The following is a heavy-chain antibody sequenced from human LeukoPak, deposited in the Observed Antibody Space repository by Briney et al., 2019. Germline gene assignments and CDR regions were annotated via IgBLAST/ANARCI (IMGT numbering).Heavy chain of an antibody. Sequence: GGSLRLSCAASGFTFSSYNMNWVRQAPGKGLEWVASISSSNYIYYVDSVKGRFTISRDNAKNSLYLQMNSLRAEDTAVYYCARGGSYFDYWGQGTLVTVSS. V-gene: IGHV3-21*01. CDR1: GFTFSSYN. D-gene: IGHD1-26*01. CDR3: ARGGSYFDY. J-gene: IGHJ4*02. CDR2: ISSSNYI.